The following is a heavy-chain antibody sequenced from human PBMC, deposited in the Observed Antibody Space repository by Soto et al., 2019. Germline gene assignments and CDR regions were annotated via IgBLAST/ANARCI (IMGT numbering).Heavy chain of an antibody. J-gene: IGHJ4*02. CDR3: ARRGPGTYFDY. V-gene: IGHV3-23*01. D-gene: IGHD6-13*01. CDR1: GFTFSSYA. CDR2: ISGSGDST. Sequence: GGSLRLSRAASGFTFSSYAMNWVRQAPGKGLEWVSVISGSGDSTYYADSVKGRFTISRDNSKNTLYLQMNSLRTEDMAVYYCARRGPGTYFDYWGQGTLVTVSS.